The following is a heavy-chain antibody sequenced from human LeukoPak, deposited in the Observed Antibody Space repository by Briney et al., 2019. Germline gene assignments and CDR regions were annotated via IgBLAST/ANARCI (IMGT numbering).Heavy chain of an antibody. J-gene: IGHJ4*02. CDR2: IRPNRRQT. D-gene: IGHD4-17*01. CDR3: ARDGQGSVTFDY. CDR1: ECTFSGYC. V-gene: IGHV3-7*01. Sequence: GGSLRLSCAASECTFSGYCMNWVRQAPGQGLQWVGNIRPNRRQTHYSHAVQGRFTISRDNAQKSVYLQMNSLGPEDTAVYYCARDGQGSVTFDYWGQGTLVTVSS.